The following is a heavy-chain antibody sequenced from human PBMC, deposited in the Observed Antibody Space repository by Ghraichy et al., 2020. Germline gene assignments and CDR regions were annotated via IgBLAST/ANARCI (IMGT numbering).Heavy chain of an antibody. CDR1: GFTFSSYW. J-gene: IGHJ6*02. V-gene: IGHV3-74*01. D-gene: IGHD2-15*01. CDR2: INSDGSST. CDR3: ARDIVVPQGVVCGMDV. Sequence: GGSLRLSCAASGFTFSSYWMHWVRQAPGKGLVWVSRINSDGSSTSYADSVKGRFTISRDNAKNTLYLQMNSLRAEDTAVYYCARDIVVPQGVVCGMDVWGQGTTVTVSS.